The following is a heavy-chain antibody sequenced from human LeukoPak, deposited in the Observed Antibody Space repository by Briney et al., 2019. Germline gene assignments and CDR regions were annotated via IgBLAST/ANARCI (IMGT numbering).Heavy chain of an antibody. CDR2: INSDGSNT. Sequence: GGSLRLSCAASGFTFSSYWMHWVRQTSGKGLVWVSRINSDGSNTNYADSVKGRFTISRDNAKNTVYLQMNSLRVEDTAVYYCARGNFWPNSWGQGTLVTVSS. V-gene: IGHV3-74*01. CDR1: GFTFSSYW. CDR3: ARGNFWPNS. J-gene: IGHJ4*02.